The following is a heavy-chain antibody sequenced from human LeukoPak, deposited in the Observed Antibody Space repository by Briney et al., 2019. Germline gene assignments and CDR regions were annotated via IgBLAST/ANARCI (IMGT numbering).Heavy chain of an antibody. V-gene: IGHV1-24*01. Sequence: ASVTVSCTVSGYTLTELSMHWVRQAPGKGLEWMGGFDPEDGETIYAQKFQGRVTITRDTSVSTAYMELSSLRSEDTAVYYCASVHSSGYYRYQFDYWGQGTLVTVSS. D-gene: IGHD3-22*01. CDR1: GYTLTELS. CDR2: FDPEDGET. J-gene: IGHJ4*02. CDR3: ASVHSSGYYRYQFDY.